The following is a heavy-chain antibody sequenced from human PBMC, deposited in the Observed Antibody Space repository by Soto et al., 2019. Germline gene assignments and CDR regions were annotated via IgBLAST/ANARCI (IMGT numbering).Heavy chain of an antibody. CDR1: GGSFSGYY. CDR2: INHSGST. CDR3: ASRGIATRTPFDY. J-gene: IGHJ4*02. Sequence: QVQLQQWGAGLLKPSETLSLTCAVYGGSFSGYYWSWIRQPPGKGLEWIGEINHSGSTNYNPSLKSRVTVSVDTFRDHFSLKLSSVTAADTAVYYCASRGIATRTPFDYWGQGTLVTVSS. V-gene: IGHV4-34*01. D-gene: IGHD6-13*01.